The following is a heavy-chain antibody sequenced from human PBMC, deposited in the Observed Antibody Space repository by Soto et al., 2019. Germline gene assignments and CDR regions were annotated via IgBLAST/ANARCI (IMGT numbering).Heavy chain of an antibody. Sequence: QVQLQQWGAGLLKPSETLSLTCAVYGGFVTSGSYYWSWIRQPPGKGLEWIGEMSHSGGTHFNPSLKSVVAISVDTSKNQFTLKMSSVTAADTALYFWARVERGTATTVVDAFDIWGPGTMVTVSS. CDR1: GGFVTSGSYY. J-gene: IGHJ3*02. D-gene: IGHD1-1*01. CDR3: ARVERGTATTVVDAFDI. V-gene: IGHV4-34*01. CDR2: MSHSGGT.